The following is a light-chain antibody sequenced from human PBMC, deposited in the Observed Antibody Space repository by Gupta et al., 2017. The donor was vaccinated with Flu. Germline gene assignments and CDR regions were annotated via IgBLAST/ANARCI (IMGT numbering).Light chain of an antibody. V-gene: IGKV1-39*01. J-gene: IGKJ1*01. Sequence: DIEMTQSPYSLAASVGDRVTITCRSSQSIRSYLNWYQQKPGKAPKLLMYAASRLESGVPSRFSGSGSGTDFTLTISSLQPEDFAVYYCQQSYSTPWTFGQGTRVEIK. CDR1: QSIRSY. CDR3: QQSYSTPWT. CDR2: AAS.